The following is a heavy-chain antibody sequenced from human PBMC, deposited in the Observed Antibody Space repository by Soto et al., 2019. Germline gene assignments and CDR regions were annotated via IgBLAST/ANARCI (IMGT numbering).Heavy chain of an antibody. V-gene: IGHV3-15*01. CDR1: GITFTYAW. D-gene: IGHD1-26*01. Sequence: GGSLRLSCAASGITFTYAWMSWVRQAPGKGLEWVGRIKSYASGGTTDYPAPVKGRFAISRDDSKSTLYLQMNGLQTEDTAVYYCTTHDTYYFDFNSWGQGALVTVSS. J-gene: IGHJ4*02. CDR3: TTHDTYYFDFNS. CDR2: IKSYASGGTT.